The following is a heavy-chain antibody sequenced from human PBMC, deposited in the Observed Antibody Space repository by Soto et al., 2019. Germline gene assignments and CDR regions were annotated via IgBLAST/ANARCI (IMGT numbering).Heavy chain of an antibody. J-gene: IGHJ4*02. Sequence: ASVTVSCKASGYTFTSYGISWARQAPGQGLEWMGWISAYNGNTDYAQKLQGRVTVTRDTSTSTAYMELRSLRSDDTAVYYCARGRYGDYWGQGALVTVSS. D-gene: IGHD1-1*01. CDR2: ISAYNGNT. CDR3: ARGRYGDY. CDR1: GYTFTSYG. V-gene: IGHV1-18*01.